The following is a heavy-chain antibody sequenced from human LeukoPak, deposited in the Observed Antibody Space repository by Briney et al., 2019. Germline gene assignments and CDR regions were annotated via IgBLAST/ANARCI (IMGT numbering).Heavy chain of an antibody. D-gene: IGHD3-3*02. CDR1: GGSISSYY. CDR2: IYYSGST. CDR3: AGGRRIFGVFKLWGELAY. V-gene: IGHV4-59*01. Sequence: SETLSLTCTVSGGSISSYYWSWIRQPPGKGLEWIGYIYYSGSTNYNPSLKSRVTISVDTSKNQFSLKLSSVTAADTAVYYCAGGRRIFGVFKLWGELAYWGQGPRVTVSS. J-gene: IGHJ4*02.